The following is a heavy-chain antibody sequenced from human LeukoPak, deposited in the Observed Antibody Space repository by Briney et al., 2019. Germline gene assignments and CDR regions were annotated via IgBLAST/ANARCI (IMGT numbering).Heavy chain of an antibody. D-gene: IGHD3-16*01. V-gene: IGHV3-53*01. Sequence: GGSLRLSCAASGFTVSGTHMSWVRQAPGKGLDWVSAMYTGGTTYYADSVKGRFTISRDNSRNTLFLHMSSLRADDTAVYYCAKDEATSGGGLASWGQGTLVTVSS. CDR3: AKDEATSGGGLAS. CDR1: GFTVSGTH. J-gene: IGHJ4*02. CDR2: MYTGGTT.